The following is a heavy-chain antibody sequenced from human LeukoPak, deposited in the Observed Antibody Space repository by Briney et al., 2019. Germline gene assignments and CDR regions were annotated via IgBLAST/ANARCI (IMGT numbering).Heavy chain of an antibody. D-gene: IGHD6-13*01. V-gene: IGHV3-23*01. J-gene: IGHJ4*02. Sequence: GGSLRLSCAASGFTLSSYAMSWVRQAPGKGLEWVSAISGSGGSTYYADSVKGRFTISRDNSKNTLYLQMNSLRAEDTAIYYCSRDRSDAICWYAGSHWGQGTLVTVSS. CDR3: SRDRSDAICWYAGSH. CDR1: GFTLSSYA. CDR2: ISGSGGST.